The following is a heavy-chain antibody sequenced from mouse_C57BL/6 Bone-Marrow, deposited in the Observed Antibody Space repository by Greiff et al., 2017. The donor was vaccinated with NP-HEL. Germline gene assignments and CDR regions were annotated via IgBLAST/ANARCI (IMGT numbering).Heavy chain of an antibody. CDR3: ARGFTTYAMDY. V-gene: IGHV1-76*01. CDR1: GYTFTDYY. CDR2: IYPGSGNT. D-gene: IGHD1-1*01. J-gene: IGHJ4*01. Sequence: VKLMESGAELVRPGASVKLSCKASGYTFTDYYINWVKQRPGKGLEWIARIYPGSGNTYYNEKFKGKATLTAEKSSSTAYMQLSSLTSEDSAVYVCARGFTTYAMDYWGQGTSVTVSS.